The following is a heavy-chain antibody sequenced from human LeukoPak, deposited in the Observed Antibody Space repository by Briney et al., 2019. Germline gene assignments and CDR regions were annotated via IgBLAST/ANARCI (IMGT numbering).Heavy chain of an antibody. V-gene: IGHV1-3*01. D-gene: IGHD6-19*01. CDR1: GYTFTSYA. J-gene: IGHJ4*02. Sequence: ASVKVSCKASGYTFTSYAMHWVRQAPGQRLEWMGWINAGNGNTKYSQKFRGRVTITRDTSASTAYMELSSLRSEDTAVYYCARDRWGSGWYSVDYWGQGTLVSVSS. CDR3: ARDRWGSGWYSVDY. CDR2: INAGNGNT.